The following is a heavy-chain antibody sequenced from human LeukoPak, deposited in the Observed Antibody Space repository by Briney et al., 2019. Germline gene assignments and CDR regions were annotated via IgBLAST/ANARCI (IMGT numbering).Heavy chain of an antibody. CDR1: GGSISSGGYY. D-gene: IGHD3-22*01. J-gene: IGHJ4*02. V-gene: IGHV4-30-2*01. CDR2: IYHSGST. Sequence: SETLSLTCTVSGGSISSGGYYWSWIRQPPGKGLEWIEYIYHSGSTYYNPSLKSRVTISVDRSKNQFSLKLSSVTAADTAVYYCARELDYYDSSGYLDNFDYWGQGTLVTVSS. CDR3: ARELDYYDSSGYLDNFDY.